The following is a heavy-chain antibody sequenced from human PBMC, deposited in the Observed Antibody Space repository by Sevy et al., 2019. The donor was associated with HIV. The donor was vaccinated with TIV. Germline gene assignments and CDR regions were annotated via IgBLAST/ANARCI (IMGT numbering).Heavy chain of an antibody. J-gene: IGHJ3*02. CDR1: GFTFSSYA. Sequence: GGYLRLSCAASGFTFSSYAMHWVRQAPGKGLEWVAVISYDGSNKYYTDSVKGRFTISRDNSKNTLYLQMNSLRAEDTAVYYCAREQYISYYDILTGYYDHHAFDIWGQGTMVTVSS. CDR2: ISYDGSNK. D-gene: IGHD3-9*01. V-gene: IGHV3-30-3*01. CDR3: AREQYISYYDILTGYYDHHAFDI.